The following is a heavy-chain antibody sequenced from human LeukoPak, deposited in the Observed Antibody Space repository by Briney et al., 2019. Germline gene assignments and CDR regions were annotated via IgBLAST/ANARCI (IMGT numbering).Heavy chain of an antibody. V-gene: IGHV4-30-2*01. CDR2: IYHSGST. CDR3: AREVRGVGEIDY. J-gene: IGHJ4*02. Sequence: SETLSLTCAVSGGSISSGGYSWSWIRQPPGTGLEWIGYIYHSGSTYYNPSLKSRVTISVDRSKSQFSLKLSSVTAADTAVYYCAREVRGVGEIDYWGQGTLVTVSS. CDR1: GGSISSGGYS. D-gene: IGHD3-10*01.